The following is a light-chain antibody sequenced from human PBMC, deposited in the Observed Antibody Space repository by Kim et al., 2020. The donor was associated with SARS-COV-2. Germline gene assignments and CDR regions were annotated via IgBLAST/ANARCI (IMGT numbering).Light chain of an antibody. CDR1: QTIGIS. J-gene: IGKJ4*01. CDR2: DAA. CDR3: QQRNNWPPAVT. Sequence: GEGAILSCRASQTIGISLGWYQHKLGQAPRLLIYDAANRAAGIPDRFSGSGSGTDFTLTISSLEPEDFAIYYCQQRNNWPPAVTFGGGTKVDIK. V-gene: IGKV3-11*01.